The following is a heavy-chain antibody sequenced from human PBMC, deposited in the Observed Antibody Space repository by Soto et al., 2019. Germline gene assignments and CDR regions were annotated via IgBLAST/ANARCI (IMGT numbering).Heavy chain of an antibody. V-gene: IGHV3-74*01. CDR1: GFAFGSYW. CDR2: ISQDGTIA. Sequence: EVQLVESGGGLVQPGGSLRLSCAASGFAFGSYWMHWVRQAPGKGLVWVSRISQDGTIATQADSVKGRFTISRDNATNTLYLHMNRQRADDTSVYYCLRDQRHWNEFADQWGQGTLVTGSS. D-gene: IGHD1-1*01. CDR3: LRDQRHWNEFADQ. J-gene: IGHJ4*02.